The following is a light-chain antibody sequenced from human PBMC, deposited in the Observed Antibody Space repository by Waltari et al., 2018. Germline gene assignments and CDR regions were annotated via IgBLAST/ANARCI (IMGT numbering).Light chain of an antibody. CDR2: DAS. J-gene: IGKJ4*01. CDR1: QSVGSY. Sequence: EIVLTQSPTALSLSPREKAALSCRASQSVGSYLAWYQQKPGQAPRLLIYDASKRATGVPARFSGRGSGTDFTLTVSSLEPEDLGVYYCQQRSNYSLTFGGGTKVEIK. V-gene: IGKV3-11*01. CDR3: QQRSNYSLT.